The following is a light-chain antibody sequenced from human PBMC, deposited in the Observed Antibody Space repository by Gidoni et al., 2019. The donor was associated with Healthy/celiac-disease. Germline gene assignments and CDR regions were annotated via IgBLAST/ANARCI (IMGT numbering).Light chain of an antibody. Sequence: EIVLTQSPGTLSLSPGERATLPCRASQSISSSFLAWYQQKPGQAPRLLIYGASSRATGIPDRFTGSGSGTDFTLTISRLEPEDFAVYYCQQSGSSLVTFGGGTKVEIK. V-gene: IGKV3-20*01. CDR1: QSISSSF. CDR2: GAS. J-gene: IGKJ4*01. CDR3: QQSGSSLVT.